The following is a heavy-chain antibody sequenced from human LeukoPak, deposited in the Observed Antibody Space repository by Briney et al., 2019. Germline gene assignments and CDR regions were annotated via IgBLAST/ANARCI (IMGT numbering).Heavy chain of an antibody. D-gene: IGHD2-2*01. V-gene: IGHV3-33*01. Sequence: GGSLRLSCEASGFTFSSYGMHWVRQAPGKGLEWVAVIWYDGSNKYYADSVKGRFTISRDNSKNTLYLQMNSLRAEDTAVYYCARDLSRGVVVTPPTFDPWGQGTLVTVSS. CDR1: GFTFSSYG. J-gene: IGHJ5*02. CDR2: IWYDGSNK. CDR3: ARDLSRGVVVTPPTFDP.